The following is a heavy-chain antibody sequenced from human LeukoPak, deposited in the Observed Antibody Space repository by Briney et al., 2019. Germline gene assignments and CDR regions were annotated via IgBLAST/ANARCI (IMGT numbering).Heavy chain of an antibody. Sequence: PSETLSLTCTVSGGSISSGGYYWTWIRQHPGKGLEWIGYIYSSGSTYYNPSLKSRVTISIDTSKNQFSLKLSSVTAADTAMYYCARAGNYEGAYWGQGTLVTVSS. CDR2: IYSSGST. V-gene: IGHV4-31*03. CDR3: ARAGNYEGAY. J-gene: IGHJ4*02. CDR1: GGSISSGGYY. D-gene: IGHD1-1*01.